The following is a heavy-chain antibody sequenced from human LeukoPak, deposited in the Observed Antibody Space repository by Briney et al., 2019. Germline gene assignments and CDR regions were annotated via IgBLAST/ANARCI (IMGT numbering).Heavy chain of an antibody. V-gene: IGHV1-69*05. CDR2: IIPIFGTA. CDR3: ARDSFRLRLEELSESPPWLADY. Sequence: SVKVSCKASGGTFSSYAISWVRQAPGQGLEWMGRIIPIFGTANYAQKFQGRVTITTDESTSTAYMELSSLRSEDTAVYYCARDSFRLRLEELSESPPWLADYWGQGTLVTVSS. CDR1: GGTFSSYA. D-gene: IGHD3-16*02. J-gene: IGHJ4*02.